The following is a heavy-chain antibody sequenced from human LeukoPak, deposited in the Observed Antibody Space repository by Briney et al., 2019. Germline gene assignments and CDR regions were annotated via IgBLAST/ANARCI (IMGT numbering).Heavy chain of an antibody. J-gene: IGHJ4*02. CDR3: ARKAFGRVIVR. Sequence: WIGSIYYSGSTYYNPSLKSRVTISVDTSKNQFSLKLSSVTAADTAVYYCARKAFGRVIVRWGQGTLVTVSS. D-gene: IGHD3-16*02. CDR2: IYYSGST. V-gene: IGHV4-39*07.